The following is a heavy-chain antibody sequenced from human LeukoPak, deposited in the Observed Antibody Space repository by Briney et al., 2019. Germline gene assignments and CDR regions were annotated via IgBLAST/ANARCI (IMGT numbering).Heavy chain of an antibody. V-gene: IGHV1-46*01. J-gene: IGHJ2*01. CDR1: GYTFTSYY. Sequence: ASVKVSCKASGYTFTSYYMHWVRQAPGQGLEWRGIINPSGGSTSYAQKFQGRVTMTRDTSTSTVYMELSSLRSEGTAVYYCARDEGLRHWYFDLWGRGTLVTVSS. D-gene: IGHD4-17*01. CDR3: ARDEGLRHWYFDL. CDR2: INPSGGST.